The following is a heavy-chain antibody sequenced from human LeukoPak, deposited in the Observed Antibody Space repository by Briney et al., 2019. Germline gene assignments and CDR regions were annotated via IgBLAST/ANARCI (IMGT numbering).Heavy chain of an antibody. CDR3: AHSSSWYPRVDFDY. Sequence: GASVKVSCKASGYTFTSYATHWVRQAPGQRLEWMGWINAGNGNTKYSQKFQGRVTITRDTSASTAYMELSSLRSEDTAVYYCAHSSSWYPRVDFDYWGQGTLVTVSS. V-gene: IGHV1-3*01. CDR1: GYTFTSYA. CDR2: INAGNGNT. J-gene: IGHJ4*02. D-gene: IGHD6-13*01.